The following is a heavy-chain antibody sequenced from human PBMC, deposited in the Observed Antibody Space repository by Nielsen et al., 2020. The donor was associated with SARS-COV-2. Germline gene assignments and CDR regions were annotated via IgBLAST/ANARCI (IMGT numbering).Heavy chain of an antibody. V-gene: IGHV3-7*01. D-gene: IGHD5-12*01. CDR2: IKHDGSEQ. CDR1: GFTFSSHW. Sequence: GGSLTLSCAASGFTFSSHWMSWLRQAPGKGLEWLANIKHDGSEQYYVDSVKGRFTMSRDNAKNLLYLQMNSLRDDDTAVYYCARDSYIVPTNYYFDYWGQGALVTVSS. CDR3: ARDSYIVPTNYYFDY. J-gene: IGHJ4*02.